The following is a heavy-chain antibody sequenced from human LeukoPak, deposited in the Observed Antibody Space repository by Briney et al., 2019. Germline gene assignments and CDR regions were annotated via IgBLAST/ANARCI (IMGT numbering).Heavy chain of an antibody. J-gene: IGHJ3*02. CDR3: AKDGEESPHDAFDI. Sequence: GGSLRLSCAAPGFTFINYGMNWVRQAPGKGLEWVAFIRYDGSNKYCADSVKGRFTISRDNSKNTLYLQMNSLRAEDTAVYYCAKDGEESPHDAFDIWGQGTMVTVSS. CDR2: IRYDGSNK. D-gene: IGHD2-21*01. CDR1: GFTFINYG. V-gene: IGHV3-30*02.